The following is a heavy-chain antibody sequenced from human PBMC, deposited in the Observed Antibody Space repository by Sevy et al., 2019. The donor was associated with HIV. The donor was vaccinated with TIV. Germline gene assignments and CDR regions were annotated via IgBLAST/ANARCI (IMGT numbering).Heavy chain of an antibody. Sequence: GGSLRLSCAASGFTLSNAWMSWVRQAPGKGLEWVGRIKSKTDGGTTDYAAPVKGRFTISRDDSKNTMYLQMNSLKTEDTAVYYCTTDQRRVTTFDYWGQGTLVTVSS. CDR3: TTDQRRVTTFDY. D-gene: IGHD4-17*01. J-gene: IGHJ4*02. CDR1: GFTLSNAW. CDR2: IKSKTDGGTT. V-gene: IGHV3-15*01.